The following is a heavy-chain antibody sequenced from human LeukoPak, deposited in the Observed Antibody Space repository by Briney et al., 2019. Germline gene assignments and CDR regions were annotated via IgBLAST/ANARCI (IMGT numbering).Heavy chain of an antibody. Sequence: PGRSLRLSCAASGFTFDDYAMHWVRQAPGKGLEWVSGISWNSGSIGYADSVKGRFTISRDNAKNSLYLQMNSLRAEDTALYYCAKDILDDSSLEIDYWGQGTLVTVSS. J-gene: IGHJ4*02. CDR1: GFTFDDYA. V-gene: IGHV3-9*01. CDR3: AKDILDDSSLEIDY. D-gene: IGHD3-22*01. CDR2: ISWNSGSI.